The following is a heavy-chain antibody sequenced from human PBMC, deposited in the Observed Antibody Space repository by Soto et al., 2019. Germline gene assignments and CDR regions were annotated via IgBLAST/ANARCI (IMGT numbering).Heavy chain of an antibody. Sequence: QLVQSGGEVKEPGASVQVSCKASGYTFNNYGITWVRQAPGQGLEWLGWISVYNGNKNYAKKVKGKVSITADTSTSTANMELRSLQSDDTAVYFCARVAITLIRGLKVDFYSMDVWGQGTTVTVSS. V-gene: IGHV1-18*01. CDR3: ARVAITLIRGLKVDFYSMDV. J-gene: IGHJ6*02. CDR2: ISVYNGNK. D-gene: IGHD3-10*01. CDR1: GYTFNNYG.